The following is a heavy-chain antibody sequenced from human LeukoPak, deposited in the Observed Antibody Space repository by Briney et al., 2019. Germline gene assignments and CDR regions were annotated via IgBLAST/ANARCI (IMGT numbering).Heavy chain of an antibody. V-gene: IGHV3-7*05. Sequence: GGSLRFSCAASGFTFSNYWMIWVRQAPGKGLEWVGNIKQDGSEKRYADSVRGRFSISRDNAQTSLYLQMNSLRAEDTAVYYCARASDPWLQLTWGQGTLVTVSS. CDR2: IKQDGSEK. CDR3: ARASDPWLQLT. CDR1: GFTFSNYW. J-gene: IGHJ5*02. D-gene: IGHD5-24*01.